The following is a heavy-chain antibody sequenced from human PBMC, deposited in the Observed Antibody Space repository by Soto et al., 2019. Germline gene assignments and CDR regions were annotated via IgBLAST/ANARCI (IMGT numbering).Heavy chain of an antibody. CDR3: ARDPFGPSVADDY. CDR1: GGTFSSYA. Sequence: SVKVSGKASGGTFSSYAISWVRQAPGQGLEWMGGIIPIFGTANYAQKFQGRVTITADKSTSTAYMELSSLRSEDTAVYYCARDPFGPSVADDYWGQGTLVTVSS. CDR2: IIPIFGTA. V-gene: IGHV1-69*06. J-gene: IGHJ4*02. D-gene: IGHD6-19*01.